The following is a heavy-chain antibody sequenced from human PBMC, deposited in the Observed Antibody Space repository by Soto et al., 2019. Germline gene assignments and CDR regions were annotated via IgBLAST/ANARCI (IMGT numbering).Heavy chain of an antibody. Sequence: GASVKVSCKASGYTFTSYDINWVRQATGQGLEWMGWMNPNSGNTGYAQKFQGRVTMTRNTSISTAYMELSSLRSEDTAVYYCASIAAAGPYYYYYGMDVWGQGTTVTVSS. D-gene: IGHD6-13*01. V-gene: IGHV1-8*01. CDR1: GYTFTSYD. CDR3: ASIAAAGPYYYYYGMDV. J-gene: IGHJ6*02. CDR2: MNPNSGNT.